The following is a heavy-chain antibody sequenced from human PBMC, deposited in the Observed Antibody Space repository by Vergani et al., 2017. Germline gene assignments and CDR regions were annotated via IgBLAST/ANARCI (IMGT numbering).Heavy chain of an antibody. Sequence: EVQLLESGGGLVQPGGSLRLSCAASGFTFSSYAMSWVRQAPGKGLEWVSAISCSGGSTYYADSVKGRFTISRDNSKNTLYLQMNSLIAEDTAVYYCAKSHKGDSPVGWFDPWGQGTLVTVSS. V-gene: IGHV3-23*01. CDR1: GFTFSSYA. CDR2: ISCSGGST. CDR3: AKSHKGDSPVGWFDP. J-gene: IGHJ5*02. D-gene: IGHD3-3*01.